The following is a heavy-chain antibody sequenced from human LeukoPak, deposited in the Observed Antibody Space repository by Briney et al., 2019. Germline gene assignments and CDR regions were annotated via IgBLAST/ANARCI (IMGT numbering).Heavy chain of an antibody. CDR3: ARVIAAADSNWFDP. J-gene: IGHJ5*02. V-gene: IGHV4-59*01. Sequence: SSETLSLTCTVSGGSISSYYWSWIRQPPGKGLEWIGYIYYSGSTNYNPSLKSRVTISVDTSKNQFSLKLSSVTAADTAVYYCARVIAAADSNWFDPWGQGTPVTVSS. CDR1: GGSISSYY. CDR2: IYYSGST. D-gene: IGHD6-13*01.